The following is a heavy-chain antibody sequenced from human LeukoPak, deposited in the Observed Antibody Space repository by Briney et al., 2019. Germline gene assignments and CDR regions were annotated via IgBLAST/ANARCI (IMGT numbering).Heavy chain of an antibody. CDR2: ISSDGSNK. CDR3: DPHDSSSHF. D-gene: IGHD6-6*01. V-gene: IGHV3-30-3*01. J-gene: IGHJ4*02. Sequence: PGRSLRLSCAASGFTFSIYAMHWVRQAPGKGLEWVAFISSDGSNKYYADSVKGRFTISRDNSKNTLHLQMNSLRDEDTAVYYCDPHDSSSHFWGQGTLVTVSS. CDR1: GFTFSIYA.